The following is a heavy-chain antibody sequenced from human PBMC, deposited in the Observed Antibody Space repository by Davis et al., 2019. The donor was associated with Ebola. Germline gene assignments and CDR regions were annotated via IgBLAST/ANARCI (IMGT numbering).Heavy chain of an antibody. D-gene: IGHD3-3*01. Sequence: GESLKISCAASGFTFSSNGMHWVRQAPGKGLEWVAVISYDGSNKYYADSVKGRFTISRDNSKNTLYLQMNSLRAEDTAVYYCAKGSVTIFGVAPDYYGMDVWVKGTTVTVSS. CDR3: AKGSVTIFGVAPDYYGMDV. CDR2: ISYDGSNK. CDR1: GFTFSSNG. J-gene: IGHJ6*04. V-gene: IGHV3-30*18.